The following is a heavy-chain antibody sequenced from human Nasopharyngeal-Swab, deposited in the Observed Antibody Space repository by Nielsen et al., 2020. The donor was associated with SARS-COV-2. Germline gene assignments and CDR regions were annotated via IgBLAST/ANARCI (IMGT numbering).Heavy chain of an antibody. CDR2: ISWNSGSI. D-gene: IGHD3-16*01. CDR3: ARSEYYFDY. Sequence: GGSLTLSCAASGFTFDDYAMHWVRQAPGKGLEWVSGISWNSGSIGYADSVKGRFTISRDNAKKSLHLQMDSLRVEDTAVYYCARSEYYFDYWGQGSLVTVSS. V-gene: IGHV3-9*01. J-gene: IGHJ4*02. CDR1: GFTFDDYA.